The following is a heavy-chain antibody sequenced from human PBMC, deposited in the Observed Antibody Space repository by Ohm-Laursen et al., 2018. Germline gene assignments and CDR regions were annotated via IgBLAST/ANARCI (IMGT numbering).Heavy chain of an antibody. J-gene: IGHJ3*01. CDR3: ARDLGALDL. CDR1: GFRFSDSY. CDR2: ISSSGTTI. V-gene: IGHV3-11*01. Sequence: SLRLSCSASGFRFSDSYMSWIRQAPGKGLAWISYISSSGTTIHYADSVKGRFTVSRDNAKDSLFLQINSLRVEDTAVYYCARDLGALDLWGQGTIVTVSS.